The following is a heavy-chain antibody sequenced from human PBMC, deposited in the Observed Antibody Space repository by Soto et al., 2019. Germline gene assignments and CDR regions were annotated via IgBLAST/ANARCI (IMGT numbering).Heavy chain of an antibody. D-gene: IGHD2-2*02. V-gene: IGHV3-23*01. CDR3: AKEGPYINSWSSAGYLQH. CDR2: ISGSGGST. Sequence: PGGSLRLSCAASGFTVSSNYMSWVRQAPGKGLEWVSVISGSGGSTDYAESVKGRFSISKDSVNNTLYLHMSSLRAEDTALYFCAKEGPYINSWSSAGYLQHWGMGTQVTVSS. J-gene: IGHJ1*01. CDR1: GFTVSSNY.